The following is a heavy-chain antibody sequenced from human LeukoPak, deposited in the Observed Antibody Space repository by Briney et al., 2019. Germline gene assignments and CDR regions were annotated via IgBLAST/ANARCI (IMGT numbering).Heavy chain of an antibody. J-gene: IGHJ4*02. CDR1: GFTFSSYA. D-gene: IGHD3-3*01. Sequence: GGSLRLSCAASGFTFSSYAMSWVRQAPGKGLEWVSGSGSGGSTYYADSVKGRFTITRDNSKNTLYLQMNSLRAEDTAVYYCAKDFWSGYYPNYWGQGTLVTVSS. CDR2: SGSGGST. CDR3: AKDFWSGYYPNY. V-gene: IGHV3-23*01.